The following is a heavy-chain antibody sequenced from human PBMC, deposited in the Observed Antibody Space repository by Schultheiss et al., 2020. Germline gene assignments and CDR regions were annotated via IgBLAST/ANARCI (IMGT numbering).Heavy chain of an antibody. V-gene: IGHV4-28*05. CDR2: IYYSGSI. CDR3: ARPLVRSVWGVIVYGMDV. J-gene: IGHJ6*04. CDR1: GYSISSSNW. D-gene: IGHD3-10*01. Sequence: SETMSLTCAVSGYSISSSNWWGWIRQPPGKGLEWIGYIYYSGSIYYNPSLKSRVTMSVDTSKNRFSLKLSSVTAVDTAVYYCARPLVRSVWGVIVYGMDVWGTGTTVTVAS.